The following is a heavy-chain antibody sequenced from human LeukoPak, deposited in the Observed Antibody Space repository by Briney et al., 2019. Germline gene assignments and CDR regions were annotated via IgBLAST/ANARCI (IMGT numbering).Heavy chain of an antibody. V-gene: IGHV1-2*02. J-gene: IGHJ4*02. CDR2: INPNSGGT. CDR1: GYTFTGYY. Sequence: ASVNVSCKASGYTFTGYYMHWVRQAPGQGLEWMGWINPNSGGTNYAQKFQGRVTMTRDTSISTAYMELSRLRSDDTAVYYCARPTLDRRDYDTLGGTNYFDYWGQGTLVTVSS. D-gene: IGHD3-22*01. CDR3: ARPTLDRRDYDTLGGTNYFDY.